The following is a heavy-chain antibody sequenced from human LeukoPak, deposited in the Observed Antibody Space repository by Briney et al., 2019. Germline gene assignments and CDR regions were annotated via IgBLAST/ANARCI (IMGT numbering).Heavy chain of an antibody. CDR2: IYYSGST. CDR1: GGSISNYY. V-gene: IGHV4-59*01. D-gene: IGHD3/OR15-3a*01. J-gene: IGHJ5*02. CDR3: ARDRTNNWFDP. Sequence: SETLSLPCTVSGGSISNYYWSWIRQPPGKGLEWIAYIYYSGSTNYNPSLKSRVTISVDTSKNQFSLKPSSVTAADTAVYYCARDRTNNWFDPWGQGTLVTVSS.